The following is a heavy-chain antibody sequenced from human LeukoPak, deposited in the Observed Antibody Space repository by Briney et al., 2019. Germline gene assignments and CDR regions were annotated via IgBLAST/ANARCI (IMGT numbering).Heavy chain of an antibody. Sequence: SETLSLTCTVSGGSISSYYWSWIRQPPGKGLEWIGYIYYSGSTNYNPSLKSRVTISVDTSKNQFSLKLSSVTAADTAVYYCARYYYGSGNYYYYGMDVWGQGTTVTVSS. CDR2: IYYSGST. V-gene: IGHV4-59*01. D-gene: IGHD3-10*01. CDR3: ARYYYGSGNYYYYGMDV. CDR1: GGSISSYY. J-gene: IGHJ6*02.